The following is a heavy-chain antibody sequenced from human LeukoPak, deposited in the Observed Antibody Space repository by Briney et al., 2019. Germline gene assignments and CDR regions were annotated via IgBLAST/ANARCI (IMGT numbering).Heavy chain of an antibody. CDR1: GFTFSSYA. CDR2: ISGSGGST. Sequence: GGSLRLSCAASGFTFSSYAMSWVRQAPRKGLEWVSAISGSGGSTYYADSVKGRFTISRDNSKNTLYQQMNSLRAEDTAVYYCAQGGSRDRFDYWGQGTLVTVSS. D-gene: IGHD3-10*01. J-gene: IGHJ4*02. V-gene: IGHV3-23*01. CDR3: AQGGSRDRFDY.